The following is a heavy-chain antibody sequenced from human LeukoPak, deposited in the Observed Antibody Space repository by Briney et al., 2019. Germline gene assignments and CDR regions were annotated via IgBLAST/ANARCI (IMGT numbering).Heavy chain of an antibody. D-gene: IGHD6-13*01. V-gene: IGHV3-33*08. J-gene: IGHJ4*02. CDR3: VRGVGVSRFNYLDS. CDR2: LWYDASNK. CDR1: GFTFYDYA. Sequence: PGGSLRLSCAASGFTFYDYAMTWVRQAPGKGLEWVAVLWYDASNKYYADSVKGRFTISRDNSKNTLYLQMNSLRDDDTAVYYCVRGVGVSRFNYLDSWGQGILVIVSS.